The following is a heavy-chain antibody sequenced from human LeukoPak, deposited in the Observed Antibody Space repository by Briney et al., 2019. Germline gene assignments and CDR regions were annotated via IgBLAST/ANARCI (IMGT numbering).Heavy chain of an antibody. V-gene: IGHV3-30*18. D-gene: IGHD5-12*01. CDR2: ISYDGSNK. CDR3: AKDHAQVAGFDP. CDR1: GFTFSSYG. Sequence: PGRSLRLSCAASGFTFSSYGMHWVRQAPGKGLGWVAVISYDGSNKYYADSVKGRFTISRDNSKNTLYLQMNSLRAEDTAVYYCAKDHAQVAGFDPWGQGTLVTVSS. J-gene: IGHJ5*02.